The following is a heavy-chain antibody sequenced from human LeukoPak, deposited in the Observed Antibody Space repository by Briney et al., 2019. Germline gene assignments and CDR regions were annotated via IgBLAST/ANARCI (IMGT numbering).Heavy chain of an antibody. Sequence: PGGSLRLSCAVSGFTFRNNAMRWVRHAPGKGLEWVSAISGSGGTTYYADSVKGRFTISRDNSKNTLYLQMNSLRAEDTAVYYCAKIYTVTYAFDIWGQGTMVTVSS. CDR2: ISGSGGTT. D-gene: IGHD4-17*01. J-gene: IGHJ3*02. V-gene: IGHV3-23*01. CDR3: AKIYTVTYAFDI. CDR1: GFTFRNNA.